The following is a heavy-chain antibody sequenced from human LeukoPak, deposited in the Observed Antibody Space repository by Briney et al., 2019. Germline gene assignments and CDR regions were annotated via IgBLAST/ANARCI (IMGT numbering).Heavy chain of an antibody. V-gene: IGHV3-20*04. D-gene: IGHD3-9*01. CDR1: GFTFDDYG. CDR3: ARGHGGSDWMGWKYYYYYYYMDV. CDR2: INWNGGST. J-gene: IGHJ6*03. Sequence: PAGSLRPSCAASGFTFDDYGMSCVRQAPGKGMEWVSGINWNGGSTGYGDSVKGRFTISRDNAKNSLYLQMNSLRAEDTALYYCARGHGGSDWMGWKYYYYYYYMDVWGKGTTVTVSS.